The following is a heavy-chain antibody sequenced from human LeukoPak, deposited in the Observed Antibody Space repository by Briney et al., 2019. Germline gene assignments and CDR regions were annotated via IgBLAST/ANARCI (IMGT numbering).Heavy chain of an antibody. CDR2: IGGNGDST. CDR1: GFTFSSYA. J-gene: IGHJ6*03. D-gene: IGHD2-15*01. CDR3: AKGSNNYYYYYMDV. V-gene: IGHV3-23*01. Sequence: GGSLRLSCAASGFTFSSYAMNWVRQAPGKGLEWVSGIGGNGDSTYYADSVKGRFTISRDNSKNTLFLRMNSLRAEDTAVYYCAKGSNNYYYYYMDVWGKGTTVTVSS.